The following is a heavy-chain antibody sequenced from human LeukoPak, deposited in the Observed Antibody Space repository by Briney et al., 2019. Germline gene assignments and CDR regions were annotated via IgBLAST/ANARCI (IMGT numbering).Heavy chain of an antibody. CDR2: INPSGGST. Sequence: ASVKVSCKASGYTFTSYYMHWVRQAPGQGLEWMGIINPSGGSTSYAQKFQGRVTMTRDMSTSTVYVELSSLRSEDTAVYYCARDSSGWSYVDYWGQGTLVTVSS. V-gene: IGHV1-46*01. D-gene: IGHD6-19*01. CDR1: GYTFTSYY. J-gene: IGHJ4*02. CDR3: ARDSSGWSYVDY.